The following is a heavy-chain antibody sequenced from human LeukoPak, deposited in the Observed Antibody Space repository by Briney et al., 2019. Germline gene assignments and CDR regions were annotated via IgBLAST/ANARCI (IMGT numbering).Heavy chain of an antibody. CDR1: GFNLDDHG. V-gene: IGHV3-20*04. J-gene: IGHJ3*02. D-gene: IGHD6-13*01. CDR2: INWNGGRT. CDR3: ARDSRGKYSSSWYGVGFDI. Sequence: GGSLRLSCAASGFNLDDHGMSWVRQAPGKGLEWVSDINWNGGRTSYADSVKGRFTISRDNAKNSLYLQMNSLRAEDTAVYYCARDSRGKYSSSWYGVGFDIWGQGTMVTVSS.